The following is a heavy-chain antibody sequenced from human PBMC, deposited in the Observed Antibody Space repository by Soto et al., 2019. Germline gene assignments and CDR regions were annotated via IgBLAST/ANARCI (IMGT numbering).Heavy chain of an antibody. CDR1: GGTFSSYA. CDR2: IIPIFGTA. CDR3: ASGGYDFLSGYCDY. D-gene: IGHD3-3*01. Sequence: QVQLVQSGAEVKKPGSSVKVSCKASGGTFSSYAISWVRQAPGQGLEWMGGIIPIFGTANYAQKFQGRVTITADETTSIDYMELSMMTSENTAVYYGASGGYDFLSGYCDYWGEGALVAVSS. J-gene: IGHJ4*02. V-gene: IGHV1-69*12.